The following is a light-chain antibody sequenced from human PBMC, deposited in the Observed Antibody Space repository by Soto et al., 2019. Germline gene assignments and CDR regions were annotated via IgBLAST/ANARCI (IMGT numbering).Light chain of an antibody. CDR1: QSVSSN. Sequence: EIVMTQSPATLSVSPGERATLSCRASQSVSSNLAWYQQKPGQAPRLLIYGASTRATGIPARFSGSGSGTEFPLTIGSLQSEDLEVYYFQQYNNWPPYTFGQGTKLEIK. CDR3: QQYNNWPPYT. J-gene: IGKJ2*01. V-gene: IGKV3-15*01. CDR2: GAS.